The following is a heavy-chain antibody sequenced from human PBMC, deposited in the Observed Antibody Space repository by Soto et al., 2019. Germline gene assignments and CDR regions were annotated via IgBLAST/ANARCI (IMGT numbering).Heavy chain of an antibody. CDR1: GFSFSDYD. CDR2: IGTSGDA. Sequence: EVQLVESGGGLVQPGGSLRLSCAASGFSFSDYDLQWVRQPPGKGPEWVAAIGTSGDAYYPDSVKGRFTISRENAKNSLYLQMNSLRAGDTAVYYCARAGVSTRWFMDVWGQGTTVTVSS. CDR3: ARAGVSTRWFMDV. J-gene: IGHJ6*02. D-gene: IGHD2-2*01. V-gene: IGHV3-13*01.